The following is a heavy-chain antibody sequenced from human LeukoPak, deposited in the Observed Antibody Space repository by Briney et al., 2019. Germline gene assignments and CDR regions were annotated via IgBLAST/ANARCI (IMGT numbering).Heavy chain of an antibody. CDR2: ITSGGRHI. J-gene: IGHJ4*02. V-gene: IGHV3-21*01. Sequence: GGSLRLSCAASGFTFSDYSMNWVRQAPGKGLEWVSSITSGGRHIYYADSVRGRFAISRDNAKNSLYLQLDSLRAEDTAVYYCASDYGGNSDYWGQGTLVTVSS. D-gene: IGHD4-23*01. CDR3: ASDYGGNSDY. CDR1: GFTFSDYS.